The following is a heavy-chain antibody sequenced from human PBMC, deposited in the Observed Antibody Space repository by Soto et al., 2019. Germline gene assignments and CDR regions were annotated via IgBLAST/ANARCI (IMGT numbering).Heavy chain of an antibody. CDR3: ARLLYYYYGMDV. D-gene: IGHD1-26*01. CDR2: IYYSGST. J-gene: IGHJ6*02. CDR1: GGSISSYY. V-gene: IGHV4-59*01. Sequence: PSETLSLTCTVSGGSISSYYWSWIRQPPGKGLEWIGYIYYSGSTNYNPSLKSRVTISVDTSKNQFSLKLSSVTAADTAVYYCARLLYYYYGMDVWGQGTTVTVSS.